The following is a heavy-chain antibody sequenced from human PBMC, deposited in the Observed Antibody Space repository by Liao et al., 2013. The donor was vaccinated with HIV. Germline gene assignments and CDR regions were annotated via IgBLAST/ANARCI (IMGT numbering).Heavy chain of an antibody. D-gene: IGHD3-16*01. J-gene: IGHJ4*02. CDR3: ARGFRLRLGLVDY. CDR2: INDSGGT. CDR1: GGSFSGHY. V-gene: IGHV4-34*01. Sequence: QVQLQQWGAGLLKPSETLSLTCAVYGGSFSGHYWAWIRQPPGRGLEWIGEINDSGGTNYNPSLKSRVSISVDTSKNQFSLKVSSVTAADTAVYYCARGFRLRLGLVDYWGQGTLVTVSS.